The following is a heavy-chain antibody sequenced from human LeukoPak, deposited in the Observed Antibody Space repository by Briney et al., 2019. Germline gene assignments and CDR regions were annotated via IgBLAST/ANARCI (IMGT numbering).Heavy chain of an antibody. J-gene: IGHJ5*02. CDR1: GGTFSSYA. V-gene: IGHV1-69*04. CDR2: IIPILGIA. Sequence: SVKVSCKASGGTFSSYAISWVRQAPGQGLEWMGRIIPILGIANYAQKFQGRATITADKSTSTAYMELSGLRSEDTAVYYCARNGSGRTFDPWGQGTLVTVSS. D-gene: IGHD3-10*01. CDR3: ARNGSGRTFDP.